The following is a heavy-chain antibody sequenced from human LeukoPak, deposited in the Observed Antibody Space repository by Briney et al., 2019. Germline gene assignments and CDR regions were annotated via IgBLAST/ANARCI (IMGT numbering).Heavy chain of an antibody. CDR3: VKDAAGYSYGNY. Sequence: QTGGSLRLTCAASGFTFSSYAMSWVRQAPGKGLEWVSAISGSGSSTYYADSVKGRFTISRDNSKNTLYLQMNSLRAEDTAVYYCVKDAAGYSYGNYWGQGTLVTVSS. CDR2: ISGSGSST. D-gene: IGHD5-18*01. J-gene: IGHJ4*02. V-gene: IGHV3-23*01. CDR1: GFTFSSYA.